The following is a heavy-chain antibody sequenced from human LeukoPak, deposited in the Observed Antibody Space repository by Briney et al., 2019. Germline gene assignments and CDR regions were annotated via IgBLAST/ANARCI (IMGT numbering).Heavy chain of an antibody. Sequence: GGSLRLSCAASGFTFNRYGMHWVRQAPGKGLEWVAVIWYDGSNKYYADSVKGRFTISRDNSKNTLYLQMNSLRAEDTAVYYCARGGPSGLVSYYDFWSGYYRYYGMDVWGQGTTVTVSS. CDR1: GFTFNRYG. CDR2: IWYDGSNK. D-gene: IGHD3-3*01. CDR3: ARGGPSGLVSYYDFWSGYYRYYGMDV. V-gene: IGHV3-33*01. J-gene: IGHJ6*02.